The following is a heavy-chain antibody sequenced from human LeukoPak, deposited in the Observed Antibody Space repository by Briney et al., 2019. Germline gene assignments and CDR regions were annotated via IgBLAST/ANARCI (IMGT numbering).Heavy chain of an antibody. V-gene: IGHV4-61*02. Sequence: SETLSLTCTVSGGSISSGSYYWSWLRQPAGKGLEWIGRIYTSGSTDYNPSLKSRVTISVDTSKNQFSLKLSSVTAADTAVYYCAREGTYYYDSSGYYYWTGPYAFDIWGQGTMVTVSS. D-gene: IGHD3-22*01. CDR3: AREGTYYYDSSGYYYWTGPYAFDI. J-gene: IGHJ3*02. CDR2: IYTSGST. CDR1: GGSISSGSYY.